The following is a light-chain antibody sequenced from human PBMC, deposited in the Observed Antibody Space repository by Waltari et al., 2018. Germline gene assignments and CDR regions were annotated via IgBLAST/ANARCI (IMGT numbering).Light chain of an antibody. CDR1: QDISHF. V-gene: IGKV1-33*01. Sequence: DAQMTQSPSSLSASVGDRVTITCQSSQDISHFLNWYQQKPVTPPKLLITDASTLQTGVPSRFSGGRSGTQFTFTVNGLQPEDVATYFCQQYDNLPLTFGGGTKVEI. CDR3: QQYDNLPLT. CDR2: DAS. J-gene: IGKJ4*01.